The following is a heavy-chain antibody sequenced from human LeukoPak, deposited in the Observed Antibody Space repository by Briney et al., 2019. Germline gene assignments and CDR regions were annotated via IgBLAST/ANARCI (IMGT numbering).Heavy chain of an antibody. CDR2: ITSSSNI. D-gene: IGHD4-17*01. CDR3: ERDYYGDYYFDN. J-gene: IGHJ4*01. CDR1: GFTFSTYS. Sequence: PGGSLRLSCAASGFTFSTYSMNWVRQAPGKGLEWISYITSSSNIYYADSVKGRFTISRDNAKNSLYLQMNSLRAEDTAVYYCERDYYGDYYFDNWGHGTLVTVSS. V-gene: IGHV3-48*01.